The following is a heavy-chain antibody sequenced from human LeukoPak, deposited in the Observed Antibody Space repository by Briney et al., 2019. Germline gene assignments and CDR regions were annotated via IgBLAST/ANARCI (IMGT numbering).Heavy chain of an antibody. D-gene: IGHD2-8*02. Sequence: PSETLSLTCTVSGGSISSSSYFWSWIRQPPGKGLEWIGCIYYSGSTNYNPSLQSRVTISLDTSKNQFSLKLSSVTAADTAVYYCARRGRGTGNGTGFFDYWGQGSLVTVS. CDR1: GGSISSSSYF. CDR3: ARRGRGTGNGTGFFDY. J-gene: IGHJ4*02. V-gene: IGHV4-61*05. CDR2: IYYSGST.